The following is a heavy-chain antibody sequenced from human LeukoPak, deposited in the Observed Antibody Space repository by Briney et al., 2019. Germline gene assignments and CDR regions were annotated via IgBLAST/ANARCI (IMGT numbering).Heavy chain of an antibody. CDR2: IYYSGST. J-gene: IGHJ6*02. V-gene: IGHV4-30-4*01. CDR3: ARDFTDCYGMDV. CDR1: GGSISSGDYY. Sequence: SETLSLTCTVSGGSISSGDYYWSWIRQPPGKGLEWIGYIYYSGSTYYNPSLKSRVTISVDTSKNQFSLKLSSVTAADTAVYYCARDFTDCYGMDVWGQGTTVTVSS. D-gene: IGHD2-21*01.